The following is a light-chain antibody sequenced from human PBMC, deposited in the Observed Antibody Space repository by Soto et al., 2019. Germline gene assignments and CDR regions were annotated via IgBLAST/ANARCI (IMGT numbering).Light chain of an antibody. Sequence: DIQMTQSPSSLSASVGDRVTITCQASQDISNYLNWYQQKPGKAPKLLIYDASNLETGVPSRFSGSGSGTDFTFTISSLQPEDIATYYCQQYDNPAPTFGQGTKVEIK. CDR1: QDISNY. CDR3: QQYDNPAPT. CDR2: DAS. J-gene: IGKJ1*01. V-gene: IGKV1-33*01.